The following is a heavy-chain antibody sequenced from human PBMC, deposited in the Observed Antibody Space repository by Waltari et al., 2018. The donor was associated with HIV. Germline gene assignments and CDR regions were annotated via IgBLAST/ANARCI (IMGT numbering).Heavy chain of an antibody. J-gene: IGHJ4*02. Sequence: QVHLVESGGTVVQPGKSLRLSCVTDGFNPTDYAMSWFRQTPGAGLQWVAILWPDGNTRFYAPFVRGRFSISRDNTKKTVFLQMRALRADDTGVYFCARQGNTGTYFGGHRWGRGT. D-gene: IGHD3-10*01. CDR3: ARQGNTGTYFGGHR. V-gene: IGHV3-33*01. CDR2: LWPDGNTR. CDR1: GFNPTDYA.